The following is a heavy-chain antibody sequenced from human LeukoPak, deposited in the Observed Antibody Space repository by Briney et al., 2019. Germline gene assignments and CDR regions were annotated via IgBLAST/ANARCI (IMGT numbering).Heavy chain of an antibody. CDR1: GGSISSYY. CDR2: INHSGST. CDR3: ARRKGFGEGYFDS. V-gene: IGHV4-34*01. D-gene: IGHD3-10*01. Sequence: PSETLSLTCTVSGGSISSYYWSWIRQPPGKGLEWIGEINHSGSTNYNPSLKSRVTISVDTSKNQFSLKLTSVTAADTAVYYCARRKGFGEGYFDSWGQGTLVTVSS. J-gene: IGHJ4*02.